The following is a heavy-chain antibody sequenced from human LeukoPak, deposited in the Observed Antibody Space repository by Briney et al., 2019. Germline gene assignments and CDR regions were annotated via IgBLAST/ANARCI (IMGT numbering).Heavy chain of an antibody. CDR3: AKDGYSSGWYGPYYYYGMDV. CDR1: GFSFSSYG. Sequence: GGSLRLSCVASGFSFSSYGMHWVRQAPGKGLEWVAVISYDGSNKYYADSVKGRFTISRDNSKNTLYLQMNSLRAEDTAVYYCAKDGYSSGWYGPYYYYGMDVWGQGTTVTVSS. CDR2: ISYDGSNK. V-gene: IGHV3-30*18. D-gene: IGHD6-19*01. J-gene: IGHJ6*02.